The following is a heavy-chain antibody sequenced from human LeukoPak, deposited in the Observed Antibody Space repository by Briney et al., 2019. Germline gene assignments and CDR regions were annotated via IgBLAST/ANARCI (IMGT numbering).Heavy chain of an antibody. V-gene: IGHV1-3*03. CDR3: AVGYSYGSNWFDP. Sequence: ASVKVSCRASGYTFTSYAMHWVRQAPGQRLEWMGWINAGNGNTKYSQEFQGRVTITRDTSASTAYMELSSLRSEDMAVYYCAVGYSYGSNWFDPWGQGTLVTVSS. CDR2: INAGNGNT. D-gene: IGHD5-18*01. CDR1: GYTFTSYA. J-gene: IGHJ5*02.